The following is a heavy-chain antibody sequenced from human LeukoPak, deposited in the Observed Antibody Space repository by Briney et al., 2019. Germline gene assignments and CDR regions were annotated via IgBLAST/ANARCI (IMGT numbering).Heavy chain of an antibody. CDR1: GFTFSDYY. D-gene: IGHD2-2*01. CDR3: ARSPRSVPAAPYFDQ. Sequence: PGGSLRLSCAASGFTFSDYYMSWIRQAPGKGLEWVSYISTSGTTIYYADSVKGRFSISRDNAKNSLYLQMNSLRAEDTAVYYCARSPRSVPAAPYFDQWGQGTLVTVSS. V-gene: IGHV3-11*01. CDR2: ISTSGTTI. J-gene: IGHJ4*02.